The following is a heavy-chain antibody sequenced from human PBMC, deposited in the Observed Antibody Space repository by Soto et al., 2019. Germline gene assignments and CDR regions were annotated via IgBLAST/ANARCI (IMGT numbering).Heavy chain of an antibody. Sequence: QVQLVQSGAEVKKPGSSVKVSCKASGGTFSSYTISWVRQAPGQGLEWMGRIIPILGIANYAQKFQGRVTITADKSTSTAYMELSSLRSEDTAVYYCAREHYDPLSSDYYYYMDVWGKGTTVTVSS. CDR2: IIPILGIA. J-gene: IGHJ6*03. CDR3: AREHYDPLSSDYYYYMDV. D-gene: IGHD3-3*01. V-gene: IGHV1-69*08. CDR1: GGTFSSYT.